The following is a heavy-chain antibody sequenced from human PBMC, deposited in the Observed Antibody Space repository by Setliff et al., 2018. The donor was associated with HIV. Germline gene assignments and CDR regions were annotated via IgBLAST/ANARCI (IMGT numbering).Heavy chain of an antibody. D-gene: IGHD6-19*01. Sequence: SETLSLTCTVSSGSISSSNWWTWVRQPPGKGLEWIGEIWHSRSTNYNPSLKSRVTISVDTSKNLFSLRLSSVAAADTAVYYCARQGAVTGHSFDYWGQGALGTVPQ. V-gene: IGHV4-4*02. CDR3: ARQGAVTGHSFDY. J-gene: IGHJ4*02. CDR1: SGSISSSNW. CDR2: IWHSRST.